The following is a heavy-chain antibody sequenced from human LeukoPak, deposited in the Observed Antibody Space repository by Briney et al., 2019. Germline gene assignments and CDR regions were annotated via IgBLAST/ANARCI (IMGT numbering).Heavy chain of an antibody. CDR1: GFTFSSYA. J-gene: IGHJ4*02. CDR3: AKDATTVVTFFDY. D-gene: IGHD4-23*01. CDR2: ISASGGST. Sequence: GGSLRLSCAASGFTFSSYAMNRVRQAPGKGLEWVSGISASGGSTYYADSVKGRFTISRDNSKNTLYLQMNSLRAEDTAIYYCAKDATTVVTFFDYWGQGTLVTVSS. V-gene: IGHV3-23*01.